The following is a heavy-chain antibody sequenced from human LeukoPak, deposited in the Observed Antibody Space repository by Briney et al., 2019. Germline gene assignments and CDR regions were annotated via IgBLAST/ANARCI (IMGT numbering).Heavy chain of an antibody. CDR1: GGSFSGYY. D-gene: IGHD3-22*01. CDR3: ARAPEFSSGWLLDY. V-gene: IGHV4-34*01. CDR2: INHSGST. Sequence: SETLSLTCAVYGGSFSGYYWSWIRQPPGKGLEWIGEINHSGSTNYNPSLKSRVTMSGDTSKNQFSLRLRSVTAADTAVYYCARAPEFSSGWLLDYWGQGILVTVSS. J-gene: IGHJ4*02.